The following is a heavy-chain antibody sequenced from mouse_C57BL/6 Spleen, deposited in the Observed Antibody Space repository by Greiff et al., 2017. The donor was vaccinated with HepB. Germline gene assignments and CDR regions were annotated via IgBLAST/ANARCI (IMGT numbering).Heavy chain of an antibody. V-gene: IGHV1-76*01. D-gene: IGHD2-4*01. CDR3: ANGLHWFAY. J-gene: IGHJ3*01. CDR1: GYTFTDYY. Sequence: VQLQQSGAELVRPGASVKLSCKASGYTFTDYYINWVKQRPGQGLEWIARIYPGSGNTYYNEKFKGKATLTADKSSSTSYMQLSSLTSEDSAVYFCANGLHWFAYWGQGTLVTVSA. CDR2: IYPGSGNT.